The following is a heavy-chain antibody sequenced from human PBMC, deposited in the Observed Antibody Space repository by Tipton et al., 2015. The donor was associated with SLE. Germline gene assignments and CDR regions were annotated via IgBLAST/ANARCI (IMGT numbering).Heavy chain of an antibody. D-gene: IGHD3-10*01. V-gene: IGHV3-9*01. CDR1: GFFFDDYT. CDR3: AKDIYGSGPRNAFDI. J-gene: IGHJ3*02. CDR2: GSWNNDSI. Sequence: QLVQSGGGLVQPGRSLRLSCAASGFFFDDYTMHWVRQAPGKGLEWVSGGSWNNDSIGYADSVKGRFTISRDNAKNSLYLQMNSLRPEDTAMYYCAKDIYGSGPRNAFDIWGQGTMVTVSS.